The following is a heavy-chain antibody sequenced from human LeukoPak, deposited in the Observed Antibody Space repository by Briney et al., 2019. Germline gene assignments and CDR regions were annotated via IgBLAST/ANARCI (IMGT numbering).Heavy chain of an antibody. J-gene: IGHJ5*02. Sequence: GASVKVSCKASGGTFSSYAISWVRQAPGQGLEWMGGIIPIFGTANYAQKFQGRVTITTDESTSTAYMELSSLRSEDAAVYYCARAGMALVVPAAPSNWFDPWGQGTLVTVSS. D-gene: IGHD2-2*01. V-gene: IGHV1-69*05. CDR2: IIPIFGTA. CDR3: ARAGMALVVPAAPSNWFDP. CDR1: GGTFSSYA.